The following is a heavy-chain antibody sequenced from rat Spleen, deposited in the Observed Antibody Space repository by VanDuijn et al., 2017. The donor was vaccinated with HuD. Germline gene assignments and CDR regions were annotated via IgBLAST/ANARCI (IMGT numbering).Heavy chain of an antibody. CDR2: ISIIGATT. V-gene: IGHV5S23*01. CDR3: TTKAD. Sequence: EVQLVESGGGLVQPGRSLKLSCAASGLSFSNYDMAWVRQAPTKGLEWVASISIIGATTYYRDSVKGRFTISGDDAKSTLYLQMDSLRSEDTATYYCTTKADWGQGVMVTVSS. CDR1: GLSFSNYD. J-gene: IGHJ2*01.